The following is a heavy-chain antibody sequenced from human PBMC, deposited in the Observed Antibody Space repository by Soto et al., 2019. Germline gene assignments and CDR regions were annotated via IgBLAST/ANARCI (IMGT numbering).Heavy chain of an antibody. J-gene: IGHJ4*02. Sequence: PGGSLRLSCAASGFTFSSYGMHWVRQAPGKGLEWVAVISYDGSNKYYADSVKGRFTISRDNSKNTLYLQMNSLRAEDTAVYYCAKDKYYDSSGYRFFFGYWGQGTLVTVSS. V-gene: IGHV3-30*18. CDR1: GFTFSSYG. CDR3: AKDKYYDSSGYRFFFGY. CDR2: ISYDGSNK. D-gene: IGHD3-22*01.